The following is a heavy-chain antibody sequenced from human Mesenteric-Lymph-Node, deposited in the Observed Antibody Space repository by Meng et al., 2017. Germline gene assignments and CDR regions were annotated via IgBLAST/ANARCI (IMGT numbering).Heavy chain of an antibody. CDR3: TRGYGDYSDF. CDR1: AYTFTGYF. CDR2: INPNSGGT. V-gene: IGHV1-2*06. J-gene: IGHJ4*02. D-gene: IGHD4-17*01. Sequence: ASVKVSCKASAYTFTGYFMHWVRQAPGQGLEWMGRINPNSGGTNYAQKFQGRVTMTRDTSISTAYMELRRLRSDDTAVYYCTRGYGDYSDFWGQGTLVTVSS.